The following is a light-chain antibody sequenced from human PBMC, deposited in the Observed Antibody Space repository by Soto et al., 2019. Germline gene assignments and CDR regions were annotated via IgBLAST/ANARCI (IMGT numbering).Light chain of an antibody. CDR3: QQYNSYSSWT. J-gene: IGKJ1*01. V-gene: IGKV1-5*01. CDR2: DAS. CDR1: QSLNSL. Sequence: DIQMTQSPSTLSASVGDRVTINCRASQSLNSLLAWYQQKPGRAPKLLIYDASTLESGVPSRFSGSGSGTEFTLTISSLQTDDFATYYCQQYNSYSSWTFGQGTKVDIK.